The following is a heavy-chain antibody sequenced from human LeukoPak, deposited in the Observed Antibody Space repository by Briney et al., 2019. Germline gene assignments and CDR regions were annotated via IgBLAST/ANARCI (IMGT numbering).Heavy chain of an antibody. CDR2: MSPDGHGK. D-gene: IGHD2-21*01. CDR1: GFMVIGSW. V-gene: IGHV3-7*03. J-gene: IGHJ4*02. Sequence: GVSLRLSCEASGFMVIGSWMNGIRQAPGKGLEWVASMSPDGHGKGYVGSVKGRFIISRDNAKTSLYLHMDRLTAEDTAVYYCARDVAYKKFDYWGQGTVVTVSS. CDR3: ARDVAYKKFDY.